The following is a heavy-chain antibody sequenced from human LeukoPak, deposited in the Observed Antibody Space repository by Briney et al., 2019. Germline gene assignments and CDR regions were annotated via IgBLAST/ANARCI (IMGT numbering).Heavy chain of an antibody. CDR3: ARLVGAFDI. D-gene: IGHD6-19*01. V-gene: IGHV4-59*01. J-gene: IGHJ3*02. Sequence: SETLSLTCTVSGGSISSYYWSWIRQPPGKGLEWIGYIYYSGSTNYNPSLKSRVTISVDTSKNQFSQKLSSVTAADTAVYYCARLVGAFDIWGQGTMVTVSS. CDR1: GGSISSYY. CDR2: IYYSGST.